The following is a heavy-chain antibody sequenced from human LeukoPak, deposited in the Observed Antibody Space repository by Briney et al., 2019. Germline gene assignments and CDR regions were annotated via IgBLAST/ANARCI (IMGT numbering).Heavy chain of an antibody. V-gene: IGHV3-23*01. J-gene: IGHJ3*01. CDR3: ARCTASCYANAFDV. D-gene: IGHD2-2*01. CDR2: INVGGDAT. CDR1: GFTFNNNA. Sequence: GGSLRLSCATSGFTFNNNAMSWVRQAPGKGLEWVSAINVGGDATEYADSVKGRFTISRDNSKNTLYLQMNSLRPDDTAVYYCARCTASCYANAFDVWGQGTLLTVSS.